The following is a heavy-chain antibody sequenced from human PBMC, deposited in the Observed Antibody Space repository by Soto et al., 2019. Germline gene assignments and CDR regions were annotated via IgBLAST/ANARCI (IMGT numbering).Heavy chain of an antibody. J-gene: IGHJ4*02. V-gene: IGHV3-30-3*01. D-gene: IGHD2-15*01. CDR3: ARVPSSSGRAHFDY. Sequence: QVQLVESGGGVVQPGRSLRLSCAASGFTFSSYAMHWVRQAPGKGLEWVVVISYDGSNKYYADSVKGRFTISRDNSKNTLYLQMNSLRAEDTAVYYCARVPSSSGRAHFDYWGQGTLVTVSS. CDR1: GFTFSSYA. CDR2: ISYDGSNK.